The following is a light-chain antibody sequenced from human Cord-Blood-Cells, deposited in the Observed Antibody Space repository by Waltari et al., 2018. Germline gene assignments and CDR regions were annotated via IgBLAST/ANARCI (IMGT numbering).Light chain of an antibody. V-gene: IGKV1-39*01. Sequence: DIQMTQSPSSLPASVGDRVTLTCRPSQCIRSYLNWYQQKPGKAPKLLIYAASSWQSGVPSRFSGSGSGTDFTLTISSLQPEDFATYYCQQSYSTPLTFGGGTKVEIK. CDR3: QQSYSTPLT. CDR2: AAS. J-gene: IGKJ4*01. CDR1: QCIRSY.